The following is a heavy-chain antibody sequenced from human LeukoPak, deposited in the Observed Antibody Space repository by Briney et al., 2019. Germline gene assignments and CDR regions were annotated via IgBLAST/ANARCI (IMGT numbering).Heavy chain of an antibody. D-gene: IGHD1-26*01. CDR1: GYSISSGYY. J-gene: IGHJ4*02. V-gene: IGHV4-38-2*02. Sequence: SETLSLTCTVSGYSISSGYYWGWIRQPPGKGLEWIGSIYHSGSTYYNPSLKSRVTISVDTSKNQFSLKLSSVTAADTAVYYCARISSVGSLLDYWGQGTLVTVSS. CDR2: IYHSGST. CDR3: ARISSVGSLLDY.